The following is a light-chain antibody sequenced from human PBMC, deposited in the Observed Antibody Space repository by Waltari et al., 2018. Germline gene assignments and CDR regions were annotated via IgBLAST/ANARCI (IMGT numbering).Light chain of an antibody. Sequence: SYDLTQPPSLSVSPGQTATIDCSGETLPKLYAYWYQQKPGQAPLLVISKDTGRPSGIPERFSASSSGTTVTLTISGVRAEDEGDYYCQSTDSSSTYTVFGGGTKLTVL. J-gene: IGLJ3*02. CDR1: TLPKLY. V-gene: IGLV3-25*03. CDR3: QSTDSSSTYTV. CDR2: KDT.